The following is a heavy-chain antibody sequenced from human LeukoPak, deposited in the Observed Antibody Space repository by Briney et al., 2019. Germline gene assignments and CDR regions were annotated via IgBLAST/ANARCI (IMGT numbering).Heavy chain of an antibody. J-gene: IGHJ6*02. D-gene: IGHD3-22*01. V-gene: IGHV4-59*01. Sequence: PSETLSLTCTVSGGSMSNYYWNWIHQPPGQGLEWFEYIHSSGSTNYNPALKRRVTISVDTSKNQFSLKLSSVTAADTAIYYCARDSRDSSGYYHAGMDVWGQGTTVTVSS. CDR1: GGSMSNYY. CDR3: ARDSRDSSGYYHAGMDV. CDR2: IHSSGST.